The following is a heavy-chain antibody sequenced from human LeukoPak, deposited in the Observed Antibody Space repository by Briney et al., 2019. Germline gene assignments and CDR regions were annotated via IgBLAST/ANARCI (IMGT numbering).Heavy chain of an antibody. V-gene: IGHV4-38-2*02. D-gene: IGHD4-23*01. CDR2: IYHSGST. Sequence: SETLSLTCTVSGYSISSGYYWGWIRQPPGKGLEWIGSIYHSGSTYYNPSLKSRVTISVDTSKNQFSLKLSSATAADTAVYYCARGGRWPIDYWGQGTLVTVSS. J-gene: IGHJ4*02. CDR3: ARGGRWPIDY. CDR1: GYSISSGYY.